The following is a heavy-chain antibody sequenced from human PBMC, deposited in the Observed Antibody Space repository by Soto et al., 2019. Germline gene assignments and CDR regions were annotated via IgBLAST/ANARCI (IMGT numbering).Heavy chain of an antibody. CDR2: MNPNSGNT. D-gene: IGHD4-17*01. Sequence: QVQLVQSGAEVKKPGTSVKVSCKASGYTFTSYDINWVRQATGQGLEWMGWMNPNSGNTGYAQKFQGRVTMTRNTSISTAYMELSSLRSEDTAVYYCARLRDYGDSYYFDYWGQGTLVTVSS. CDR3: ARLRDYGDSYYFDY. V-gene: IGHV1-8*01. J-gene: IGHJ4*02. CDR1: GYTFTSYD.